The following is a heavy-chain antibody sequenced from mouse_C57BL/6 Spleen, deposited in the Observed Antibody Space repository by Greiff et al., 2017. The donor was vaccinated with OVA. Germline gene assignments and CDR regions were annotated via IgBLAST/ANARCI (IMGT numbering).Heavy chain of an antibody. D-gene: IGHD2-3*01. Sequence: QVQLQQSGAELVRPGTSVKVSCKASGYAFTNYLIEWVKQRPGQGLEWIGVINPGSGGTNYNEKFKGKATLTADKSSSTAYMQLSSLTSEDSAVYFCARWDYDGYPWFAYWGQGTLVTVSA. V-gene: IGHV1-54*01. CDR3: ARWDYDGYPWFAY. J-gene: IGHJ3*01. CDR2: INPGSGGT. CDR1: GYAFTNYL.